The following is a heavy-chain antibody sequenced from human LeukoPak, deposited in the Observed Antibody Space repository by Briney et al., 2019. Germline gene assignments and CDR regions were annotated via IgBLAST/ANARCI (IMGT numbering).Heavy chain of an antibody. J-gene: IGHJ4*01. D-gene: IGHD4-23*01. CDR3: ARDRAEYGGNSLGY. CDR2: INPNGGGT. V-gene: IGHV1-2*06. CDR1: GYTLIGYY. Sequence: ASVKVSCKASGYTLIGYYMHWVRQAPEQGLEWMGRINPNGGGTNYAQKFQGRVTMTRDTSISTAYMELSRLRSDDTAVYYCARDRAEYGGNSLGYWGQEPWSPSPQ.